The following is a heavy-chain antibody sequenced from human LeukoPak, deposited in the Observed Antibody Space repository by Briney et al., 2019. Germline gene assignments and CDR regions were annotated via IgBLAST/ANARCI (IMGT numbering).Heavy chain of an antibody. Sequence: GRSLRLSCAASGFTFGSYGMHWVRQAPGKGLEWVAVIWYDGSNKYYADSVKGRFTISRDNSKNTLYLQMNSLGAEDTAVYYCAKEGTYYYGSGSLFDYWGQGTLVTVSS. CDR2: IWYDGSNK. CDR3: AKEGTYYYGSGSLFDY. V-gene: IGHV3-33*06. D-gene: IGHD3-10*01. J-gene: IGHJ4*02. CDR1: GFTFGSYG.